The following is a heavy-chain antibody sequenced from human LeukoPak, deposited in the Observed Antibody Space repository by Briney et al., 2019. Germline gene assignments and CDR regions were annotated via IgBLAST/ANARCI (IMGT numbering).Heavy chain of an antibody. CDR2: IYPGDSDT. V-gene: IGHV5-51*01. Sequence: PGAPLKISCKGSGYSFTSYWIGWVRQMPGKGLEWMGIIYPGDSDTRYSPSFQGQVTISAGKSINTAFLQWSSLKASVSARYYCARQSLVGGSGSYFARHWGQGTLVTVSS. CDR1: GYSFTSYW. J-gene: IGHJ4*02. CDR3: ARQSLVGGSGSYFARH. D-gene: IGHD3-10*01.